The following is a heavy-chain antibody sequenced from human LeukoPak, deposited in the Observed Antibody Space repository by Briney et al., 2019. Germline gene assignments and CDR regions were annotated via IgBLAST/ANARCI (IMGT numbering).Heavy chain of an antibody. CDR2: IYIGGST. J-gene: IGHJ4*02. CDR1: GFTVSSNY. Sequence: GGALRLSCAVSGFTVSSNYMSWVRQAPGKGLERGSVIYIGGSTYYADSVKGRFTISRDNSKITLYLQMNSLRAEDTAVYYCARLGLTYGSGSLALDYWGQGTLVTVSS. CDR3: ARLGLTYGSGSLALDY. D-gene: IGHD3-10*01. V-gene: IGHV3-53*01.